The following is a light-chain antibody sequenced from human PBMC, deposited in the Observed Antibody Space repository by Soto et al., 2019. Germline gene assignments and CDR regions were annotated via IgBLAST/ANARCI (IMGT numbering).Light chain of an antibody. V-gene: IGKV1-5*03. Sequence: DIQMTQSPSMLSASVGDRVAITCRASQSISSWLAWYQQKPGKAPNLLIHKASHLESGVPSRFSGSGSGTEFTLTISSLQPGDFATYYCQHYHTYPWTFGQGTQVDIK. CDR3: QHYHTYPWT. CDR2: KAS. CDR1: QSISSW. J-gene: IGKJ1*01.